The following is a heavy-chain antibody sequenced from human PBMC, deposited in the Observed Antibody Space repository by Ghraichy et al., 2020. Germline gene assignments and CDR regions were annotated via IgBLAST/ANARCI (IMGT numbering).Heavy chain of an antibody. D-gene: IGHD1-1*01. Sequence: SETLSLTCTVSGGSISNYYWTWIRQPAGEGLEWIGRIYTSGNTKYNPSLNSRVTISLDTSKNQFSLKLSSVTAADTAVYYCARGLHVQGPLDAFDIWSQGTKVTVSS. CDR3: ARGLHVQGPLDAFDI. CDR1: GGSISNYY. CDR2: IYTSGNT. J-gene: IGHJ3*02. V-gene: IGHV4-4*07.